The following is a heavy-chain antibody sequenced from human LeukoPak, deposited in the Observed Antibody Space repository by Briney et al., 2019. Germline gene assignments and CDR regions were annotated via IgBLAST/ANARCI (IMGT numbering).Heavy chain of an antibody. V-gene: IGHV3-33*08. CDR1: GFTFSSYA. J-gene: IGHJ4*02. CDR3: ARDATIYDILTGYHGGDY. D-gene: IGHD3-9*01. Sequence: GGSLRLSCAASGFTFSSYAMHWVRQAPGKGLEWVAVIWYDGSNKYYADSVKGRFTISRDNSKNTLYLQMNSLRAEDTAVYYCARDATIYDILTGYHGGDYWGQGTLVTVSS. CDR2: IWYDGSNK.